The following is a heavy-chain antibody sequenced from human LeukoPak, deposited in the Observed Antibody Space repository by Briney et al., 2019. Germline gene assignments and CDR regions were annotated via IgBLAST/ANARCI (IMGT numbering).Heavy chain of an antibody. Sequence: GGSLRLSCAASGFTFSDYSMSWVRQAPGKGLEWVASIKQDESEKYYVDSVKGRFTTSRDNAKSSLYLQMNALRGEDTAVYYCARLVGDVTTWDCWGQGTLVTVSS. CDR1: GFTFSDYS. D-gene: IGHD1-26*01. V-gene: IGHV3-7*03. CDR3: ARLVGDVTTWDC. J-gene: IGHJ4*02. CDR2: IKQDESEK.